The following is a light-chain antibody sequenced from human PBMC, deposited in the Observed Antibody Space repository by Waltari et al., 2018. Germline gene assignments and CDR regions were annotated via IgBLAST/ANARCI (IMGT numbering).Light chain of an antibody. CDR3: QQRSNFLT. CDR1: QSVSSY. J-gene: IGKJ4*01. V-gene: IGKV3-11*01. CDR2: DAS. Sequence: EIVLTQSPATLSLSPGERATLSCWASQSVSSYLAWYQQKPGQAPRLLIYDASNRATGIPARFSGSGSGTDFTLTISSLEPEDFAVYYCQQRSNFLTFGGGTKVEIK.